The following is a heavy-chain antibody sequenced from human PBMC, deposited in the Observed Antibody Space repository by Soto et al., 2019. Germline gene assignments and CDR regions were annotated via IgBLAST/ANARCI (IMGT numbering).Heavy chain of an antibody. CDR1: GGSISSSSYY. CDR3: ARRISSNVWWRFDP. D-gene: IGHD6-13*01. Sequence: PSETLSLTCTVSGGSISSSSYYWGWIRQPPGKGLEWVGNIHYDGTTYYNPSLKSRATISLDTSKNHFSLNPRSVTAAATAVYYCARRISSNVWWRFDPWGQGTLVTVSS. J-gene: IGHJ5*02. V-gene: IGHV4-39*07. CDR2: IHYDGTT.